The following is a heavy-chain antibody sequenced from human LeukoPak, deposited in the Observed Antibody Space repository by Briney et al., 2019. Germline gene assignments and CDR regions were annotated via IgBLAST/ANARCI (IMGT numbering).Heavy chain of an antibody. CDR3: ARGSIVVVPAAPYYFDY. Sequence: PSETLSLTCAVYGGSFSGYFWSWIRQPPGKGLEWIGEIYHSGSTNYNPSLKSRVTISVDTSKNQFSLKLSSVTAADTAVYYCARGSIVVVPAAPYYFDYWGQGTLVTVSS. CDR2: IYHSGST. CDR1: GGSFSGYF. D-gene: IGHD2-2*01. V-gene: IGHV4-34*01. J-gene: IGHJ4*02.